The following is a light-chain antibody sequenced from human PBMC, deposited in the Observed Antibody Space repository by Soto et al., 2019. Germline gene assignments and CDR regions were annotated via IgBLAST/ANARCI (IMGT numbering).Light chain of an antibody. V-gene: IGLV1-47*01. CDR3: AAWDDSLSAWV. CDR1: SSNVGGNN. J-gene: IGLJ3*02. CDR2: RND. Sequence: VLTQPPSASATPGQGVIISCSGSSSNVGGNNVHWYQQFPGTAPKLLIYRNDQRPSGVPDRFSGSKSGTSASLAISGLRSEDEADYYCAAWDDSLSAWVFGGGTKLTVL.